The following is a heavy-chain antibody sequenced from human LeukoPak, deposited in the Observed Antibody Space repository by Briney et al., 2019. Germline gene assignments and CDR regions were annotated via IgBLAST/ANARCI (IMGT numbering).Heavy chain of an antibody. CDR1: GGSISSYY. Sequence: TSETLSLTCTVSGGSISSYYWSWIRQPPGKGLEWIGYIYYSGSTNYNPSLKSRLTISVDTSKNQFSLKLSSVTAADTAVYYCARDYRRDGYNYWFDPWGQGTLVTVSS. J-gene: IGHJ5*02. V-gene: IGHV4-59*01. CDR3: ARDYRRDGYNYWFDP. D-gene: IGHD5-24*01. CDR2: IYYSGST.